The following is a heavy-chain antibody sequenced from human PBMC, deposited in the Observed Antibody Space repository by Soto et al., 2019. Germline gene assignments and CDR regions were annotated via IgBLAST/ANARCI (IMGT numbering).Heavy chain of an antibody. CDR3: ARSLYFDWLSPLGY. D-gene: IGHD3-9*01. Sequence: LRLSCAASGFTFSSYGMHWVRQAPGKGLEWVAVISYGGSNKYYADSVKGRFTISRDNSKNTLYLQMNSLRAEDTAVYYCARSLYFDWLSPLGYWGQGTLVTVSS. V-gene: IGHV3-30*03. CDR2: ISYGGSNK. J-gene: IGHJ4*02. CDR1: GFTFSSYG.